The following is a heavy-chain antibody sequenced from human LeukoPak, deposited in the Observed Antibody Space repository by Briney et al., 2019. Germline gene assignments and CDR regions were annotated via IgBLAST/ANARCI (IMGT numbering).Heavy chain of an antibody. CDR3: AGETDAFDY. CDR2: LNPSDGDT. J-gene: IGHJ4*02. V-gene: IGHV1-46*03. Sequence: ASVKVSCKASRRTFTSNFVHWVRQAPGQGLEWMAVLNPSDGDTTYAQKFQGRITMTRDTSTGTVYMELSSLRSEDTAVYYCAGETDAFDYWGQGTLVTVSS. CDR1: RRTFTSNF.